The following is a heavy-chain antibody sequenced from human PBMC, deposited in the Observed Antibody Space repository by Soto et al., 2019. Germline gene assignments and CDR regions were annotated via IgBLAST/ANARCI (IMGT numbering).Heavy chain of an antibody. CDR2: IGTAGDT. J-gene: IGHJ3*02. CDR1: GFTFSSYD. Sequence: EVQLVESGGGLVQPGGSLRLSCAASGFTFSSYDMHWVRQATGKGLEWVSAIGTAGDTYYPGSVKGRFTISRENAKNSLYLQMNSLRAGDTAVYYCARGKDDGAVAGIRSPVDAFDIWGQGTMVTVSS. V-gene: IGHV3-13*01. D-gene: IGHD6-19*01. CDR3: ARGKDDGAVAGIRSPVDAFDI.